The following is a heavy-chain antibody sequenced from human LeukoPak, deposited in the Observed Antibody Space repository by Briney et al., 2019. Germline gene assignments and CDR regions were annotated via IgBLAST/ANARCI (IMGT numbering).Heavy chain of an antibody. V-gene: IGHV4-59*01. Sequence: SQTLSLTCAVSGGSISSYYWSWIRQPPGKGLEWIGYIYYSGSTNYNPSLKSRVTISVDTSKNQFSLKLSFVTAADTAVYYCARTSPVTAHLELFDYWGQGTLVTVSS. CDR3: ARTSPVTAHLELFDY. CDR2: IYYSGST. CDR1: GGSISSYY. D-gene: IGHD1-26*01. J-gene: IGHJ4*02.